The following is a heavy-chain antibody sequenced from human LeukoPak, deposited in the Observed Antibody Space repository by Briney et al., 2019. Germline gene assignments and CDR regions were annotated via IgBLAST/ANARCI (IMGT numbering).Heavy chain of an antibody. D-gene: IGHD3-22*01. CDR3: ARVRDTYYYDSSGQQFDY. CDR1: GGSFSGYY. J-gene: IGHJ4*02. V-gene: IGHV4-34*01. Sequence: SETLSLTCAVYGGSFSGYYWSWIRQPPGEGLEWIGEINHSGSTNYNPSLKSRVTISVDTSKNQFSLKLSSVTAADTAVYYCARVRDTYYYDSSGQQFDYWGQGTLVTVSS. CDR2: INHSGST.